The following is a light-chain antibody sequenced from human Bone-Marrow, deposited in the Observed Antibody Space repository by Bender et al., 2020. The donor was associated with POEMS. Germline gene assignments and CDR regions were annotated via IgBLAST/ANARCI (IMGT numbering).Light chain of an antibody. CDR2: INN. CDR3: AAWEDSLNGWV. J-gene: IGLJ3*02. Sequence: ELTQPPSVSVSPGQTARITCSGDALPKQYAFWYQQLPGTAPKLLIYINNQRPSGVPDRFSGSKSGTSASLAISGLQSEDEADYYCAAWEDSLNGWVFGGGTKLTVL. V-gene: IGLV1-44*01. CDR1: LPKQY.